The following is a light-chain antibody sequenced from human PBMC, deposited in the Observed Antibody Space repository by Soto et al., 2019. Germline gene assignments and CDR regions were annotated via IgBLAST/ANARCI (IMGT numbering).Light chain of an antibody. Sequence: IQMTQSASSLSASVGDRVTITCQASQNINNYLNWYQQKPGRAPKLLIYDASNLEAGVPSRFRGSGSGTDFTFTISRLQPEDIATYYCQQYENRPTFGQGTRLEIK. CDR1: QNINNY. V-gene: IGKV1-33*01. J-gene: IGKJ5*01. CDR2: DAS. CDR3: QQYENRPT.